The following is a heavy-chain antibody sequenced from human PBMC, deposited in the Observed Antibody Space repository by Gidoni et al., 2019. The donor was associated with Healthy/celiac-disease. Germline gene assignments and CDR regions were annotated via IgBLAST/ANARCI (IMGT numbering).Heavy chain of an antibody. Sequence: QVQLVQSGAEVKKPGASVKVSCKASGYTFTSYAMHWVRQAPGQRLEWMGWINAGNGNTKYSQKFQGRVTITRDTSASTAYMELSSLRSEDTAVYYCARDPLGLAARQFWFDPWGQGTLVTVSS. J-gene: IGHJ5*02. CDR2: INAGNGNT. CDR3: ARDPLGLAARQFWFDP. CDR1: GYTFTSYA. V-gene: IGHV1-3*01. D-gene: IGHD6-6*01.